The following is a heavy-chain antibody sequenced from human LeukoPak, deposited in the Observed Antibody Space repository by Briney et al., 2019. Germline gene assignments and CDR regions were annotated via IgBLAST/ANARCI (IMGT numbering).Heavy chain of an antibody. CDR1: GFPFIEYS. V-gene: IGHV3-48*01. CDR2: IGIDSGNT. D-gene: IGHD1-1*01. Sequence: GGSLRLSCTASGFPFIEYSMNWVRQVPGKGLEWIAYIGIDSGNTKYADSVRGRFTISADKTKNSLYLQMNRLRVDDTAVYYCARDHNYAFDNWGQGTLVSVAS. CDR3: ARDHNYAFDN. J-gene: IGHJ4*02.